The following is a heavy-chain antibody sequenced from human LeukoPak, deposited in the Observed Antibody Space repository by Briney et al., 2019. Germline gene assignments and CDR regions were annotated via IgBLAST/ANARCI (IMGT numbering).Heavy chain of an antibody. CDR1: GYTFTNYG. CDR2: FSTYNGDT. V-gene: IGHV1-18*01. D-gene: IGHD3-16*01. Sequence: ASVKVSCKASGYTFTNYGINWVRQAPGQRPEWMGCFSTYNGDTKYAQKLKGRVTLTADTLTSTAYMELRTLISDDTATYYCAIGQGVITWGGADVYDVWGQGTTVIVSS. CDR3: AIGQGVITWGGADVYDV. J-gene: IGHJ3*01.